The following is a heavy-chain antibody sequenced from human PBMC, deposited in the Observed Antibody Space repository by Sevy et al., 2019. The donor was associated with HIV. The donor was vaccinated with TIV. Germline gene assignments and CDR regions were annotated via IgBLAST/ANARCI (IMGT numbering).Heavy chain of an antibody. CDR3: ATDLGY. CDR1: GFTFDDYA. V-gene: IGHV3-9*01. J-gene: IGHJ4*02. CDR2: ISWNSGSI. Sequence: GVSLRLSCAASGFTFDDYAMHWVRQAPGKGLEWVSGISWNSGSIGYADSVKGRFTISRDNAKNSLYLQMNSLRAEDTALYYCATDLGYWGQGTLVTVSS.